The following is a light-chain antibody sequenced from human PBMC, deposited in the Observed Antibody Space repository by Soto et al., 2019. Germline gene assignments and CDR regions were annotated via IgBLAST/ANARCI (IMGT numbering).Light chain of an antibody. CDR3: QQYNNWPRT. CDR1: QSVSSN. V-gene: IGKV3-15*01. CDR2: GAS. J-gene: IGKJ1*01. Sequence: EIVMTHSPATLSMSPGERATLSCRASQSVSSNLAWYQQKPGQAPRLLIYGASTRATGIPARFSGSGSGTEFTLTISSLQSEDFAVYYCQQYNNWPRTCGHGTKVDIK.